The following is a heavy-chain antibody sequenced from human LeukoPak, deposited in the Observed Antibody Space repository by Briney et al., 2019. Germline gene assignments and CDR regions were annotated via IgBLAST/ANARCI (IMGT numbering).Heavy chain of an antibody. CDR2: ISAYNGNT. D-gene: IGHD3-16*02. CDR3: AREPSPYDYVWGSYRSNWFDP. J-gene: IGHJ5*02. Sequence: ASVKVSCKASGYTFTSYGISWVRQAPGQGLEWMGWISAYNGNTNYAQKLQGRVTMTTDTSTSTACMELRSLRSDDTAVYYCAREPSPYDYVWGSYRSNWFDPWGQGTLVTVSS. V-gene: IGHV1-18*01. CDR1: GYTFTSYG.